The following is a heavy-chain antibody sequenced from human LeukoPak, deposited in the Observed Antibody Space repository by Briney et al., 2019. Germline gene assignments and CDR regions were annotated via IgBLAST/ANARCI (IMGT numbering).Heavy chain of an antibody. CDR2: ISGSGGST. CDR1: GFTFSSYA. J-gene: IGHJ4*02. Sequence: GGSLRLSCAASGFTFSSYAMSWVRQAPGKGLEWVSAISGSGGSTYYADSVKGRFTISRDNSENTLYLQMNSLRAEDTAVYYCAKTSFRLLRGGYFDYWGQGTLVTVSP. CDR3: AKTSFRLLRGGYFDY. D-gene: IGHD1-26*01. V-gene: IGHV3-23*01.